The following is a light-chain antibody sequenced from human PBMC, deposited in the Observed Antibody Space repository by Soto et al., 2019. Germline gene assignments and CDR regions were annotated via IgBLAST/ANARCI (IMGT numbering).Light chain of an antibody. CDR3: FSYAGNYKVV. CDR1: SSDVGGYNN. Sequence: QSALTQPRSVSGSPGQSVTISCTGTSSDVGGYNNVAWYQQHPGKAPRFMIYAVTKRPSGVPDRFSGSKSGNTASLTISGLQVEDEADYYCFSYAGNYKVVFGGGTKVTVL. J-gene: IGLJ2*01. V-gene: IGLV2-11*01. CDR2: AVT.